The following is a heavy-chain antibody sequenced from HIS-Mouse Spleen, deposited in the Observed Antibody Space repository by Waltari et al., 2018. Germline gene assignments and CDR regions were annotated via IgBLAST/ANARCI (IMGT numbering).Heavy chain of an antibody. CDR2: IYYSGST. CDR3: AREIPYSSSWYDWYFDL. J-gene: IGHJ2*01. D-gene: IGHD6-13*01. CDR1: GGSISSSRYY. Sequence: QLQLQESGPGLVKSSETLSLTCTVSGGSISSSRYYLGWIRQPPGKGLEWIGSIYYSGSTYYNPSLKSRVTISVDTSKNQFSLKLSSVTAADTAVYYCAREIPYSSSWYDWYFDLWGRGTLVTVSS. V-gene: IGHV4-39*07.